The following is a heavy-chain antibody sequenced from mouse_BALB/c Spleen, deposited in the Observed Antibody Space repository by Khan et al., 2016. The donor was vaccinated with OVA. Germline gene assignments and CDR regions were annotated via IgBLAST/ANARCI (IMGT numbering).Heavy chain of an antibody. Sequence: EVKLEESGGDLVKPGGSLKLSCAASGFTFSAYSMSWVRQTPAKRLEWVATISSGADYTYYPDGVKGRFTISRDNAKNTLYLQMSSLKSEDTAMYYCASHLTGSFAYWGQGTLVTVSA. CDR2: ISSGADYT. J-gene: IGHJ3*01. D-gene: IGHD4-1*01. V-gene: IGHV5-6*02. CDR3: ASHLTGSFAY. CDR1: GFTFSAYS.